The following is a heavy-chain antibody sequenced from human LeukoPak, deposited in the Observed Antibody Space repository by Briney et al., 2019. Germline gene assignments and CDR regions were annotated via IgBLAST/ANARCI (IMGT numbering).Heavy chain of an antibody. V-gene: IGHV1-18*01. CDR2: ISAYNGNT. D-gene: IGHD3-3*01. CDR1: GYTFTSYG. CDR3: ARDLSGFDY. Sequence: ASVTVSCTASGYTFTSYGISWVRQAPGQGLEWMGWISAYNGNTNYAQKLQGKVTMTTDTSTSTAYMELRSLISDDTAVYYCARDLSGFDYWGQGTLVTVSS. J-gene: IGHJ4*02.